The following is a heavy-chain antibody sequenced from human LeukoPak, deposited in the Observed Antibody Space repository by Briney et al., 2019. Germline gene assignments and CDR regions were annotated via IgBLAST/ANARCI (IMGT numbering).Heavy chain of an antibody. CDR3: ARALNYYDSSGY. Sequence: GGSLRLSCAASGFTFSSYSMNWVRQAPGKGLEWVSSISSSSSYIYYADSVKGRFTISRDNAKNSLYQQMNSLRAEDTAVYYCARALNYYDSSGYWGQGTLVTVSS. CDR2: ISSSSSYI. D-gene: IGHD3-22*01. J-gene: IGHJ4*02. CDR1: GFTFSSYS. V-gene: IGHV3-21*01.